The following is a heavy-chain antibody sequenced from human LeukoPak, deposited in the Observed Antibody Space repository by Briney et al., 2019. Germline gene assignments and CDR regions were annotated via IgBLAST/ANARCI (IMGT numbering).Heavy chain of an antibody. CDR3: ASSRNEMATTY. CDR2: IKQDGSEK. D-gene: IGHD5-24*01. V-gene: IGHV3-7*01. Sequence: GGSLRLSRAASGFTFSSYWMSWVRQAPGKGLEWVANIKQDGSEKYYVDSVKGRFTVSRDNAKNSLYLQMNSLRAEDTAVYYCASSRNEMATTYWGQGTLVTVSS. J-gene: IGHJ4*02. CDR1: GFTFSSYW.